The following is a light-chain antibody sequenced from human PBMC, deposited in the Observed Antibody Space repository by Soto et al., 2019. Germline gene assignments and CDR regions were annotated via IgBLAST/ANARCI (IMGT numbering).Light chain of an antibody. V-gene: IGKV1-39*01. CDR2: DVS. CDR3: QQGYSIPWT. J-gene: IGKJ1*01. Sequence: EIQMTQSPSSLSASVRDRVTITCRASQSISSYLNWYQQKPGKAPNLLIYDVSSLQSGVPSRFSGSGSGTDFTLTISSLQPEDFATYYCQQGYSIPWTFGQGTKVDI. CDR1: QSISSY.